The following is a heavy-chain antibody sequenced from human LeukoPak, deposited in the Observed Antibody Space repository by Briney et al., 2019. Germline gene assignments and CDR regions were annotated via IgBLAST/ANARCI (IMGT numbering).Heavy chain of an antibody. CDR1: GFTFSTYA. D-gene: IGHD5-18*01. CDR3: ARTIVDTAIQVDAFDI. CDR2: IVGSDGSI. Sequence: QAGGSLRLSCAASGFTFSTYAMSWVRQAPGKGLEWVSGIVGSDGSIYYADSVKGRFTISRDNSKNTLYLQINSLRAEDTAVYYCARTIVDTAIQVDAFDIWGQGTMVTVSS. V-gene: IGHV3-23*01. J-gene: IGHJ3*02.